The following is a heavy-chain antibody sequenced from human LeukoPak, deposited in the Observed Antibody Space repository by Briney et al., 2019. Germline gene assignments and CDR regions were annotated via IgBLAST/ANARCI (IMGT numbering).Heavy chain of an antibody. CDR2: IYPGVSDT. Sequence: GSSLKFSCRGSGYSFTSYWIGWVRQMPGKGLEWMGSIYPGVSDTRYNPSFQGQVTISVDKSISTAYLQWSSLKASDTAMYYCARRGNGFDPWGQGTLVTVSS. J-gene: IGHJ5*02. CDR3: ARRGNGFDP. D-gene: IGHD2-8*01. CDR1: GYSFTSYW. V-gene: IGHV5-51*01.